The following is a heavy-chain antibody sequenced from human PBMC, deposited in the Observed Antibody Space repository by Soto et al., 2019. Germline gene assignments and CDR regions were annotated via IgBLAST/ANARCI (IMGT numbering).Heavy chain of an antibody. CDR2: INPNNGDT. CDR3: ARMESGDRKDYFYYGMDV. Sequence: ASVKVSCKASGYTFTDYNIHWVRQAPGQGLEWVGWINPNNGDTNHEQMFQGRVTMTRDTSITTAYMELSSLRSDDTAVYYCARMESGDRKDYFYYGMDVWGQGTTVTVS. CDR1: GYTFTDYN. J-gene: IGHJ6*02. D-gene: IGHD3-10*01. V-gene: IGHV1-2*02.